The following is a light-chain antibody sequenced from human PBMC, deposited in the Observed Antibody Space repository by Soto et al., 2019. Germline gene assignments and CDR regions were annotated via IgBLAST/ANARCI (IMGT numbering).Light chain of an antibody. CDR1: SSNIGAGYD. CDR2: YNT. CDR3: QSYDSSLTGLYV. V-gene: IGLV1-40*01. Sequence: QSVLTQPPSVSGATGQRVTISCTGTSSNIGAGYDVHWYQQLPGTAPKLLIYYNTNRPSGVPDRFSGSKSATSASLAITGLQAEDEADYYCQSYDSSLTGLYVFGTGTQLTVL. J-gene: IGLJ1*01.